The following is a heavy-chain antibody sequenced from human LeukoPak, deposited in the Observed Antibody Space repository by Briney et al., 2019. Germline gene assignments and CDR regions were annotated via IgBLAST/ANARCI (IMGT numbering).Heavy chain of an antibody. J-gene: IGHJ6*03. CDR1: GYIFPNYW. CDR3: ARRGGGRDYYYMDV. D-gene: IGHD3-16*01. CDR2: IFAGDSDT. V-gene: IGHV5-51*01. Sequence: GESLKISCKGSGYIFPNYWLGWVRQMPGKGLEWMGFIFAGDSDTTYSPSFQGQVTISADKSINTVYLQWSNLKASDTATYYCARRGGGRDYYYMDVWGKGTTVTVSS.